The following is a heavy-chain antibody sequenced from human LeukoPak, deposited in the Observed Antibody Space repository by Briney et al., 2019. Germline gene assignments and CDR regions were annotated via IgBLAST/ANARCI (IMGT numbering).Heavy chain of an antibody. Sequence: GGSLRLSCAASGFTFSSYSMNWVRQAPGKGLEWVSSISSSSSYIYYADSVKGRFTISRDNAKNSLYLQMNSLRAEDTAVYYCARDLIYYYDSSGFSYYYGMDVWGQGTTVTVSS. CDR2: ISSSSSYI. J-gene: IGHJ6*02. CDR3: ARDLIYYYDSSGFSYYYGMDV. D-gene: IGHD3-22*01. CDR1: GFTFSSYS. V-gene: IGHV3-21*01.